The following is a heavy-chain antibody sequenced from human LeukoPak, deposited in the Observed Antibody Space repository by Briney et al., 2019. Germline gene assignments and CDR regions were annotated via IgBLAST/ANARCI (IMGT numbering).Heavy chain of an antibody. V-gene: IGHV3-30-3*01. D-gene: IGHD3-22*01. CDR1: GFTFSSYA. CDR3: ARARGYYDSSGLYGMDV. Sequence: GGSLRLSCAASGFTFSSYAMHWVRQAPGKGPEWVAVISYDGSNKYYADSAKGRFTISRDNSKNTLYLQMNSLRAEDTAVYYCARARGYYDSSGLYGMDVWGQGTTVTVSS. J-gene: IGHJ6*02. CDR2: ISYDGSNK.